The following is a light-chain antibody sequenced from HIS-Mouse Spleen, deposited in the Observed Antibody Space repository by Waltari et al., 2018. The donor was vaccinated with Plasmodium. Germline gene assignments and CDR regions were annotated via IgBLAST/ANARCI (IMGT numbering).Light chain of an antibody. V-gene: IGLV3-1*01. CDR2: QDS. CDR3: QAWDSSTVV. Sequence: SYELTQPPPVSVSPGQPASITSPGENWGQKYPCWDQQNPGQSPVLVIYQDSKRPPGIPERVSGSSSGNTATLTISGAQAMDEADYYCQAWDSSTVVFGGGTKLTVL. J-gene: IGLJ2*01. CDR1: NWGQKY.